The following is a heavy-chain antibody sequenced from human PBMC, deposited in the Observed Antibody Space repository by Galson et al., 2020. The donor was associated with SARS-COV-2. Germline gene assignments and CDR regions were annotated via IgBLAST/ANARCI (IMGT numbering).Heavy chain of an antibody. CDR2: LFTADSDS. CDR1: GYNFSHYW. V-gene: IGHV5-51*01. CDR3: ARFDGDCGSD. Sequence: TVSCKGSGYNFSHYWIRCLRPTPRKGLEWLGHLFTADSDSRYNPSFQGQVTISADKSISTAYLQWRSLKASDSATYFCARFDGDCGSDWGQGTLVTVSS. J-gene: IGHJ4*02. D-gene: IGHD2-21*02.